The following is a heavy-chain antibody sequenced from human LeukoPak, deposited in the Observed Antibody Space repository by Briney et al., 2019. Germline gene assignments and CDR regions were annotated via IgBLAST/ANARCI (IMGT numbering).Heavy chain of an antibody. CDR3: ARTYCSSTSCYVYYMDV. J-gene: IGHJ6*03. D-gene: IGHD2-2*01. Sequence: GASVKVSCKASGYTFTGYYMHWVRQAPGQGLEWMGWINPNSGGTNYAQKFQGRVTMTRDTSISTAYMELSRLRSDDTAVYYCARTYCSSTSCYVYYMDVWGKGTTVTVSS. V-gene: IGHV1-2*02. CDR2: INPNSGGT. CDR1: GYTFTGYY.